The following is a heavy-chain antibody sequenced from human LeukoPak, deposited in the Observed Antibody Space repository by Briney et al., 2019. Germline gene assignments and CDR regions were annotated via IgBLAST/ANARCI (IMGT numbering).Heavy chain of an antibody. CDR1: GFTFSSYA. CDR2: ISYDGSNK. D-gene: IGHD6-13*01. V-gene: IGHV3-30*04. J-gene: IGHJ5*02. CDR3: ARDGRQQLAYNWFDP. Sequence: PGGSLRLSCAASGFTFSSYAMHWVRQAPGKGLEWVAVISYDGSNKYYADSVKGRFTISRDNSKNTLYLQMNSLRAEDTAVYYCARDGRQQLAYNWFDPWGQGTLVTVSS.